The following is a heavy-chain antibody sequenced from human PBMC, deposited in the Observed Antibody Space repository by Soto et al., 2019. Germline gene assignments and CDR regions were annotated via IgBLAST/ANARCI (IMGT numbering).Heavy chain of an antibody. D-gene: IGHD2-15*01. J-gene: IGHJ6*02. V-gene: IGHV1-46*01. Sequence: GASVKVSCKASAYTFTSYSMHWVRQAPGQGLEWMGIINPSSGRTSYAQNFQGRVTMTSDTSTSIAYMEMSSLKSEDTAVYYCARDHNFGFILYAMDVWGQGTTVTAP. CDR2: INPSSGRT. CDR1: AYTFTSYS. CDR3: ARDHNFGFILYAMDV.